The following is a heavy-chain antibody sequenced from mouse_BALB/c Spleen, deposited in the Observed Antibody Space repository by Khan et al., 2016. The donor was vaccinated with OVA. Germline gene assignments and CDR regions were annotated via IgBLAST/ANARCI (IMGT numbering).Heavy chain of an antibody. CDR3: ARSLYYSFGYALDC. CDR1: GYSITSDYA. CDR2: ISYTGGT. V-gene: IGHV3-2*02. Sequence: EVQLQESGPGLVKPSQSLSLTCTVTGYSITSDYAWNWIRQFPGNKLEWMGYISYTGGTSYNPSLKSRISVTRDTSKNQFFLQLKSVTTDDTATYYWARSLYYSFGYALDCWGRGTSVTVSS. J-gene: IGHJ4*01. D-gene: IGHD2-12*01.